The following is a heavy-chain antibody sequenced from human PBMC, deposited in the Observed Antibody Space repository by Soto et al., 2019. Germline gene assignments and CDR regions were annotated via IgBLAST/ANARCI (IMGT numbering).Heavy chain of an antibody. Sequence: GESLKISCQGSGYSFTSNWIGWVRQMPGKGLEWMGIINPADSDIKYSPSFQGQVTISADKSIGTAYLQWSSLKASDTAMYYCARHQRDDASRKIDCWGQGALVTVS. J-gene: IGHJ4*02. CDR3: ARHQRDDASRKIDC. D-gene: IGHD3-16*01. V-gene: IGHV5-51*01. CDR1: GYSFTSNW. CDR2: INPADSDI.